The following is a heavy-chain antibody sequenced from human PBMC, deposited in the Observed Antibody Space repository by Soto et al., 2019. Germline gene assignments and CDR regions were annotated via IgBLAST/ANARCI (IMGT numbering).Heavy chain of an antibody. Sequence: GGSLRLSCAASGFTFSSYSMNWVRQAPGKGLEWVSSISSSSSYIYYADSVKGRFTISRDNAKNSLYLQMNSLRAEDTAVYYCARDGYCSGGSCYSGLYDYWGQGTLVTVSS. J-gene: IGHJ4*02. D-gene: IGHD2-15*01. CDR2: ISSSSSYI. V-gene: IGHV3-21*01. CDR3: ARDGYCSGGSCYSGLYDY. CDR1: GFTFSSYS.